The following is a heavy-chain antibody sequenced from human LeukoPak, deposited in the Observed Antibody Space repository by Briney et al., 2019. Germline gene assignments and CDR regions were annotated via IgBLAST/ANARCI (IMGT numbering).Heavy chain of an antibody. J-gene: IGHJ4*02. CDR2: ITNGGGTT. CDR3: ARDPPHVSWLFDY. D-gene: IGHD3-16*01. V-gene: IGHV3-23*01. Sequence: GRSLRLSCAASGFTFSSYAMSWVRQAPGKGLEWVSAITNGGGTTYYADSVKGGFTISRDNSKNTLYLQMISLRAEDTAVYYCARDPPHVSWLFDYWGQGTLVTVSS. CDR1: GFTFSSYA.